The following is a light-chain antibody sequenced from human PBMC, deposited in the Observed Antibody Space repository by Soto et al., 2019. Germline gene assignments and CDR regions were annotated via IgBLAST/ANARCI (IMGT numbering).Light chain of an antibody. J-gene: IGKJ1*01. CDR2: KAS. V-gene: IGKV1-5*03. Sequence: DIQMTQSPSTLSASVGDRVTITCRASQSISSWLAWYQQKPGKAPNLLIYKASTLESGVPSTFSGTASGTEFTLTISSLQPDDFATYYCQQYNSFPWTFGQGTKVDIK. CDR1: QSISSW. CDR3: QQYNSFPWT.